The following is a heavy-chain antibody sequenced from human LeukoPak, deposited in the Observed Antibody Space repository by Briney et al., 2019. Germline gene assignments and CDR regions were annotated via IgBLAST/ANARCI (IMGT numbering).Heavy chain of an antibody. CDR1: GGSISSHY. Sequence: PSETLSLTCTVSGGSISSHYWSWIRQPPGKGLEWIGYIYYSGSTNYNPSLKSRVTISVDTSKNQFSLKLSSVTAADTAVYYCAREAGPWGPFYYWGQGTLVTVSS. CDR2: IYYSGST. CDR3: AREAGPWGPFYY. V-gene: IGHV4-59*11. D-gene: IGHD3-16*01. J-gene: IGHJ4*02.